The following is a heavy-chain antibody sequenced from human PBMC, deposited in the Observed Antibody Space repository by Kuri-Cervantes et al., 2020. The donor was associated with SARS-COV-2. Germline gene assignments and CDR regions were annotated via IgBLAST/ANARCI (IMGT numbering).Heavy chain of an antibody. CDR3: AREDAGFDY. CDR1: GASISSTSYY. CDR2: IYYSGNT. Sequence: SETLSLTCTVSGASISSTSYYWGWFRQPPGEGLEWIGNIYYSGNTYYNPSLKSRVTISADTPKNHFSLNLTSVTAADTAVYYCAREDAGFDYWGQGSQVTVSS. J-gene: IGHJ4*01. V-gene: IGHV4-39*02.